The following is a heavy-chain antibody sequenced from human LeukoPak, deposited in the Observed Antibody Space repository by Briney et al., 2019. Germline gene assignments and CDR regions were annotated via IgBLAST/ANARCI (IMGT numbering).Heavy chain of an antibody. Sequence: SETLSLTCTVSGGSISSGSYYWSWIRQPPGKGLEWIGFIYYTGSTNYNPSLKSRVTISVDTSKNQFSLKLTSVTAADTAVYYCAKGARQLGDWGQGALVTVSS. CDR1: GGSISSGSYY. CDR3: AKGARQLGD. D-gene: IGHD6-6*01. V-gene: IGHV4-61*01. J-gene: IGHJ4*02. CDR2: IYYTGST.